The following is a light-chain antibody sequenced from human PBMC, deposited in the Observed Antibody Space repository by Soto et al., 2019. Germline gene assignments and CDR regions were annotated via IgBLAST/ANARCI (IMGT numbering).Light chain of an antibody. CDR1: SSDVGGYNY. V-gene: IGLV2-14*01. CDR2: AVT. CDR3: SSHTTSNTWV. J-gene: IGLJ3*02. Sequence: QSALTQPASVSGSPGQSITISCTGTSSDVGGYNYVSWYQQHPGKAPKLMIYAVTNRPSGISDRFSASKSGNTASLAISGLQADDEADYYCSSHTTSNTWVFGGGTKLTVL.